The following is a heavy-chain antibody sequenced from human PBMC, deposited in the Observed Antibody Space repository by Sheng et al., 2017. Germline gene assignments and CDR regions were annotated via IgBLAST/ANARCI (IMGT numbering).Heavy chain of an antibody. CDR3: ARSPDYDFWSGLDY. J-gene: IGHJ4*02. CDR2: IIPILAIA. CDR1: GGTFSSYA. D-gene: IGHD3-3*01. Sequence: QVQLVQSGAEVKKPGSSVKVSCKASGGTFSSYAINWVRQAPGQGLEWVGGIIPILAIANYAQRFQGRVTITADKSTSTAYMELSSLRSEDTAVYYCARSPDYDFWSGLDYWGQGTLVTVSS. V-gene: IGHV1-69*04.